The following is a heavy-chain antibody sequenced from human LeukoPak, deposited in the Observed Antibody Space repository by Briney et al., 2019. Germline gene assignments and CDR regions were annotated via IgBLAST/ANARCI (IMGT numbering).Heavy chain of an antibody. CDR1: GYTFTTYD. J-gene: IGHJ5*02. Sequence: ASVKVSCKASGYTFTTYDINWVRQATGQGLEWMGWMNPNSGNTGYAQKFQGRVTMTRNTSISTAYMELRGLRSEDTAVYYCARGPNKSDGGNSGSAWFDPWGQGTLVTVSS. CDR2: MNPNSGNT. CDR3: ARGPNKSDGGNSGSAWFDP. V-gene: IGHV1-8*01. D-gene: IGHD4-23*01.